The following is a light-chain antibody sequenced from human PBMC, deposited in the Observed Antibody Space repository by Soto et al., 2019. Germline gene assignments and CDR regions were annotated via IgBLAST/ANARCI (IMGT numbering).Light chain of an antibody. CDR3: QQYNSHSET. Sequence: DIRMTQSPATLSASVGDRVTITCRASQSIRNWLAWYQQKPGKAPKLLIHQASTLQSGVPSRFSGSGSGTEFTLNISSLQPDDFATYYCQQYNSHSETFGQGTKV. CDR2: QAS. CDR1: QSIRNW. V-gene: IGKV1-5*03. J-gene: IGKJ1*01.